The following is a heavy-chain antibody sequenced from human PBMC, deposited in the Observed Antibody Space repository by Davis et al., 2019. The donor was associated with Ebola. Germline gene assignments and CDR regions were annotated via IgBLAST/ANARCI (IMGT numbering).Heavy chain of an antibody. J-gene: IGHJ6*02. CDR3: ATYGMDV. CDR2: ISGSGGST. CDR1: GFTFSSYS. Sequence: GESLKISCAASGFTFSSYSMNWVRQAPGKGLEWVSAISGSGGSTYYADSVKGRFTISRDNSKNTLYLQMNSPRAEDTAVYYCATYGMDVWGQGTTVTVSS. V-gene: IGHV3-23*01.